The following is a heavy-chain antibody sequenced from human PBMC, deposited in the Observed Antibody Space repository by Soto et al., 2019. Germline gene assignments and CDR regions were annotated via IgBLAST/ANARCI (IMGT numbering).Heavy chain of an antibody. CDR3: ARDGSSSSCSQLYGMDV. V-gene: IGHV5-10-1*01. CDR1: GYSFTKYW. Sequence: GESLKISCKGSGYSFTKYWIIWVRQVPGKGLEWMGRIDTSYSYSHYSPSFQGHVTISVDKSISTGYLQWSSLKASDTAMYYCARDGSSSSCSQLYGMDVWGQGTTVTVSS. D-gene: IGHD2-2*01. J-gene: IGHJ6*02. CDR2: IDTSYSYS.